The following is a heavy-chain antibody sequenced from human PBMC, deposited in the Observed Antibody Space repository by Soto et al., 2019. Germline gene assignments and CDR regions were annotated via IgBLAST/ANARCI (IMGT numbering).Heavy chain of an antibody. CDR3: ARNAHYDFWSGNDYYMDV. Sequence: QVQLVQSGAEVKKPGASVEVSCKASGYTFTSYAMHWVRQAPGQRLEWMGWINAGNGNTKYSQKFQGRVTITRDTSASTAYMELSSLRSEDTAVYYCARNAHYDFWSGNDYYMDVWGKGTTVTVSS. CDR2: INAGNGNT. V-gene: IGHV1-3*01. CDR1: GYTFTSYA. J-gene: IGHJ6*03. D-gene: IGHD3-3*01.